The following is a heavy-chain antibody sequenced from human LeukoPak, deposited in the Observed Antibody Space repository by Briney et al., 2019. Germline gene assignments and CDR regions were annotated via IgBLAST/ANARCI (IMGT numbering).Heavy chain of an antibody. CDR1: GYTFTNYG. J-gene: IGHJ1*01. Sequence: ASVKVSCKASGYTFTNYGVNWVRQGPGQGLEWMGWISAYSGVTDYAQRFQGRVTMTTDSSTSTVYMEVRDLRSDDTAIYYCARGRNQWLIPDGYLQEWGQGTLVTVSS. CDR3: ARGRNQWLIPDGYLQE. V-gene: IGHV1-18*01. D-gene: IGHD6-19*01. CDR2: ISAYSGVT.